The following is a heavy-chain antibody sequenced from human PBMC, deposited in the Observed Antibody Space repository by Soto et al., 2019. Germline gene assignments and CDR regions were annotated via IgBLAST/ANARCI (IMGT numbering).Heavy chain of an antibody. CDR2: IYPLDSYT. J-gene: IGHJ4*02. CDR1: GYSFSTYW. D-gene: IGHD2-2*01. CDR3: GRIAPSTSFIDF. V-gene: IGHV5-51*01. Sequence: GETLKISCKVSGYSFSTYWIGWVRQKPGKGLEWMGIIYPLDSYTRYSPSFQGQFTMSVDKSTTTAYLQWSSLKASDSAMYYCGRIAPSTSFIDFWGQGTLVTVSS.